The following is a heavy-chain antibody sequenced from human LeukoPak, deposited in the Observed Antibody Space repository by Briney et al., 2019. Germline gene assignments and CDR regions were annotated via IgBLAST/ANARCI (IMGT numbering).Heavy chain of an antibody. D-gene: IGHD2-15*01. CDR2: ISPNNGGT. CDR3: SRERDCSDGICFPRGFDF. V-gene: IGHV1-2*02. J-gene: IGHJ4*02. CDR1: GYTFTSNY. Sequence: GASVKVSCKASGYTFTSNYVHWVRQAPGQGLEWMGWISPNNGGTSYAQNFRERVTMTTDTSINTAYMELSWLTSDDTAVYYCSRERDCSDGICFPRGFDFWGQGTLVTVPS.